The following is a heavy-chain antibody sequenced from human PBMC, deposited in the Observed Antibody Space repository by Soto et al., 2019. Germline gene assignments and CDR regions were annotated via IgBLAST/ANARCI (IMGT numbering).Heavy chain of an antibody. V-gene: IGHV3-23*01. CDR3: AKDGGFYYFYCMDG. Sequence: VGSLRLSCASSVYTFSSYAMSCLRHPPGKWLEWVSAISGSGDGTYYAGSVKGRFTISRDNSKNTLYLQMNSLRAEDTAVYYCAKDGGFYYFYCMDGWGQGTTVTVSS. D-gene: IGHD3-16*01. CDR2: ISGSGDGT. J-gene: IGHJ6*01. CDR1: VYTFSSYA.